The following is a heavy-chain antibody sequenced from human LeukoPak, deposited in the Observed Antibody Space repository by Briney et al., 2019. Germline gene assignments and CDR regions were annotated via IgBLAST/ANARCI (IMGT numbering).Heavy chain of an antibody. J-gene: IGHJ6*03. V-gene: IGHV1-2*06. Sequence: ASVKVSCKASGYTFTGYFMHWVRQAPGQGRGWMGRINPKSGGTNYAQKLQGRVTMTRDTSISTDYMELSRLRSDDTAVYYCARLVGATTANYYYYYMDVWGKGTTVTVSS. CDR2: INPKSGGT. CDR1: GYTFTGYF. D-gene: IGHD1-26*01. CDR3: ARLVGATTANYYYYYMDV.